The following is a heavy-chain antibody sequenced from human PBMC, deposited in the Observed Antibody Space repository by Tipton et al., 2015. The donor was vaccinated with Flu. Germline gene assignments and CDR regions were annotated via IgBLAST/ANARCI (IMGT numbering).Heavy chain of an antibody. D-gene: IGHD2/OR15-2a*01. CDR2: ISYDGSNE. Sequence: SLRLSCAASGFTFRSYSMHWVRQAPGKGLEWVAVISYDGSNENHADSVKGRFTISRDNSKNTLYLQMNSLRPEDTAVYYCARDLSEYIQDYYFDSWGQGTVVTVPS. V-gene: IGHV3-30-3*01. CDR3: ARDLSEYIQDYYFDS. J-gene: IGHJ4*02. CDR1: GFTFRSYS.